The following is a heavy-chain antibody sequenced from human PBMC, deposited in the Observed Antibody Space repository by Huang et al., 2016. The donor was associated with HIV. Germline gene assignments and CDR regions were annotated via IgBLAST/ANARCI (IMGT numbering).Heavy chain of an antibody. J-gene: IGHJ4*02. CDR3: ARDRDFYDSSGYWGFNYFDY. CDR1: GYAFTSYY. Sequence: QVQLVQSGAEVKKPGASVKVSCKASGYAFTSYYMHWVRQAPGQGLERMGIINPSDGSTSYAQKFQGRVTTTRDTSTNTVFMELSSLRSEDTAVYYCARDRDFYDSSGYWGFNYFDYWGQGTLVTVSS. D-gene: IGHD3-22*01. V-gene: IGHV1-46*01. CDR2: INPSDGST.